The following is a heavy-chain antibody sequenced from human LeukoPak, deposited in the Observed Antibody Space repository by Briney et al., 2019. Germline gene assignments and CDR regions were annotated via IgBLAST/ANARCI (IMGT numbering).Heavy chain of an antibody. V-gene: IGHV1-2*06. D-gene: IGHD3-9*01. CDR3: ARATNLRYFDWLLNNWFDP. CDR2: INPNSGGT. J-gene: IGHJ5*02. Sequence: ASVKVSCKASGYTFTGYYMHWVRQAPGQGLEGMGRINPNSGGTNYAQKFQGRVTMTRDTSISTAYMELSRLRSDDTAVYYCARATNLRYFDWLLNNWFDPWGQGTLVTVSS. CDR1: GYTFTGYY.